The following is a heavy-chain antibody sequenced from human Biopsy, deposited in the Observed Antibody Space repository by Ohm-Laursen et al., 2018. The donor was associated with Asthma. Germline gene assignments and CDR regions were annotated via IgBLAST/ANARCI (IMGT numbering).Heavy chain of an antibody. Sequence: ASVKVSCKASGYIFTSHAMNWVRQAPGQRLEWMGWVNTGNGDTKYSQKFQGRVTITRDTSASTAYMELRSLRSEDTATYYCARTYYDFLTGQVKDVFGAWGQGTMVTVSS. D-gene: IGHD3-9*01. J-gene: IGHJ3*01. V-gene: IGHV1-3*04. CDR3: ARTYYDFLTGQVKDVFGA. CDR1: GYIFTSHA. CDR2: VNTGNGDT.